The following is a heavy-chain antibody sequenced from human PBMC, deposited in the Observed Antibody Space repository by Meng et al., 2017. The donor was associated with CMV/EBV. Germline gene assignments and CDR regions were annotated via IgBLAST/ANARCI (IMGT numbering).Heavy chain of an antibody. CDR1: GGSISSSSYY. Sequence: SDTLSLTCTVSGGSISSSSYYWGWIRQPPGKGLEWIGSIYSSGSTYYNPSLKSRVTISVDTSKNQFSLKLSYVTAADTAVYYCARDPGRVYYYYGMDDWGQGTTVTVSS. D-gene: IGHD3-10*01. CDR2: IYSSGST. J-gene: IGHJ6*02. V-gene: IGHV4-39*07. CDR3: ARDPGRVYYYYGMDD.